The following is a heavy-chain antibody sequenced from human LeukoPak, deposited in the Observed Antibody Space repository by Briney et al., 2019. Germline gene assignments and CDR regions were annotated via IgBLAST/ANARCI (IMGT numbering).Heavy chain of an antibody. CDR2: ISYDGSYK. V-gene: IGHV3-30*18. Sequence: NPGGSLRLSCAASGFTFSSYGVHWVRQAPGKGLEWVAVISYDGSYKYYADSVKGRFTISRDNSKNTLYLQMNSLRAEDTAVYYCAKDMGEPRYCRGGSCPTINNWFDPWGQGTLVTVSS. CDR1: GFTFSSYG. J-gene: IGHJ5*02. CDR3: AKDMGEPRYCRGGSCPTINNWFDP. D-gene: IGHD2-15*01.